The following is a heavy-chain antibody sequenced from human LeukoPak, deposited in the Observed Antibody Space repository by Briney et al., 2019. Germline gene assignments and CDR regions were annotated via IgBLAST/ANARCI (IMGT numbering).Heavy chain of an antibody. CDR1: GYSISSGYY. V-gene: IGHV4-38-2*02. J-gene: IGHJ4*02. D-gene: IGHD6-13*01. CDR3: ARDPRIADKRLDY. CDR2: IYHSGST. Sequence: SETLSLTCTVSGYSISSGYYWGWIRQPPGKGLEWIGSIYHSGSTYYNPSLKSRVTMSVDTSKNQFSLKLSSVTAADTAVYYCARDPRIADKRLDYWGQGTLVTVSS.